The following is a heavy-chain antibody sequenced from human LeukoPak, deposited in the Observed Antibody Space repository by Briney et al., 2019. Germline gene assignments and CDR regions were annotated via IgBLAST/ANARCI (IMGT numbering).Heavy chain of an antibody. CDR3: ARAYSSGWYGDFDY. D-gene: IGHD6-19*01. CDR2: IKEDESDE. Sequence: GGSLRLSCEASGFTFSSYWMSWVRQAPGKGLEWVAHIKEDESDEYYVDSVRGRFTASRDNSKNTLYLQMNSLRAEDTAVYYCARAYSSGWYGDFDYWGQGTLVTVSS. V-gene: IGHV3-7*01. J-gene: IGHJ4*02. CDR1: GFTFSSYW.